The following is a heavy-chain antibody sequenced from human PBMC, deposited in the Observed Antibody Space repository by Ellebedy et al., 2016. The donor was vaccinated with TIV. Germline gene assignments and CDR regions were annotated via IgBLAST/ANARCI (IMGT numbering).Heavy chain of an antibody. D-gene: IGHD2-2*01. CDR2: ISSAISTI. Sequence: GESLKISCAASGFTFSSYTMNWVRQAPGKGLEWVSFISSAISTIHPVSYADSVKGRFTISRDNAKNSLPLQMNSLRDEDTAVYYCAKGGGSASWLIDHWGQGALVTVSS. CDR3: AKGGGSASWLIDH. V-gene: IGHV3-48*02. J-gene: IGHJ4*02. CDR1: GFTFSSYT.